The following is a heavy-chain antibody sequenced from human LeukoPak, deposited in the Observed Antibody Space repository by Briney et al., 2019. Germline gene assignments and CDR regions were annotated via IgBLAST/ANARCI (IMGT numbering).Heavy chain of an antibody. D-gene: IGHD1-26*01. CDR1: GFSLSTSGVG. Sequence: SGPTLVRPTQTLTLTCTFSGFSLSTSGVGVGCMRQSPGRALEWLTLIYWDDDKRYSPSLKSRLTITKDTSKNQVVVTMTNMDPVDTATYYCAHYHGTFDIWGQGTMVTVSS. V-gene: IGHV2-5*02. CDR3: AHYHGTFDI. CDR2: IYWDDDK. J-gene: IGHJ3*02.